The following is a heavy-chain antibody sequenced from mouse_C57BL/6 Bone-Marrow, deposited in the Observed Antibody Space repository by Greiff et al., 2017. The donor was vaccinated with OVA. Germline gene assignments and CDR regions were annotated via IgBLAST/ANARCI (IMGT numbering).Heavy chain of an antibody. CDR3: GGLPFAY. J-gene: IGHJ3*01. CDR1: GFTFSSYT. CDR2: ISGGGGNT. Sequence: EVKLMESGGGLVKPGGSLKLSCAASGFTFSSYTMSWVRQTPEQRLEWVATISGGGGNTYYPDSVKGRFTISRDNAKNTPYLQMGSRRSEDTALYYCGGLPFAYWGQGTLVTVSA. V-gene: IGHV5-9*01.